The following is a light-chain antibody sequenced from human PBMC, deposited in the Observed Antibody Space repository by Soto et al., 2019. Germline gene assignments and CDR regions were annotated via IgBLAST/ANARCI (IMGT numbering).Light chain of an antibody. CDR3: QHYNNWLTWT. CDR1: QSVSTK. CDR2: GAY. Sequence: EIVMTQSPAPLSLSPGGRATLSCRASQSVSTKLAWYQQKPGQAPRLLIYGAYTRATGIPARFSGSGSGTDFTLTIGSLQSEDSAVYYCQHYNNWLTWTCGQGTKVDIK. V-gene: IGKV3-15*01. J-gene: IGKJ1*01.